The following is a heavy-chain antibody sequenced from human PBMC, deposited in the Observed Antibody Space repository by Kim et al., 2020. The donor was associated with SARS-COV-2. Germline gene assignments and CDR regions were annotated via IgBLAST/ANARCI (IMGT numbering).Heavy chain of an antibody. V-gene: IGHV1-46*01. J-gene: IGHJ4*02. CDR1: GYTFTSYY. CDR2: INPSGGST. CDR3: ARGGERGSGSYYDPDY. Sequence: ASVKVSCKASGYTFTSYYMHWVRQAPGQGLEWMGIINPSGGSTSYAQKFQGRVTMTRDTSTSTVYMELSSLRSEDTAVYYCARGGERGSGSYYDPDYWGQGTLVTVSS. D-gene: IGHD1-26*01.